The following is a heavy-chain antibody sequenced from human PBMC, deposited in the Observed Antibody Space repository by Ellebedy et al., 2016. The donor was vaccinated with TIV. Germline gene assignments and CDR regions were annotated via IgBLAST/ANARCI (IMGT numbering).Heavy chain of an antibody. J-gene: IGHJ4*02. CDR2: ISAGGGST. Sequence: GESLKISXAASGFTFSDYYMSWVRQAPGKGLEWVSAISAGGGSTYYADSVKGRYTISRDNSKNTLYLQMSSLRAEDTAVYYCAKSMFEDYSLTPNPYCFDYWGQGTLVTVSS. CDR1: GFTFSDYY. CDR3: AKSMFEDYSLTPNPYCFDY. D-gene: IGHD4-11*01. V-gene: IGHV3-23*01.